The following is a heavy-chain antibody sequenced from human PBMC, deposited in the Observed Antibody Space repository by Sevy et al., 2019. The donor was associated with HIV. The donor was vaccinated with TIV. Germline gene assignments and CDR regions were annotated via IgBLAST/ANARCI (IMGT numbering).Heavy chain of an antibody. J-gene: IGHJ1*01. CDR1: GITFSNLW. Sequence: GGSLRLSCVVSGITFSNLWMTWVRQVPGKGLEWVGRIKSNVDGGTTDYPAPVKGRFTISRDDSKNTLYLQMNSLKTDDTAVYYCTTDRPYSSGHNCQHWGQGTLVTVSS. CDR2: IKSNVDGGTT. CDR3: TTDRPYSSGHNCQH. D-gene: IGHD6-19*01. V-gene: IGHV3-15*01.